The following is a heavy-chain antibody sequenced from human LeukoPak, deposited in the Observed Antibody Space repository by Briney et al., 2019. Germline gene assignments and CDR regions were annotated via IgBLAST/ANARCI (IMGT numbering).Heavy chain of an antibody. V-gene: IGHV3-53*05. J-gene: IGHJ4*02. CDR3: VREPGPGYFDY. CDR1: GFTVSDNY. D-gene: IGHD6-13*01. CDR2: VYTGDNT. Sequence: GGSLRLSCAASGFTVSDNYMSWVRQAPGKGLEWVSVVYTGDNTYYADSVKGRFTISRDNSRNTLYLQMNSLRAEDTAVYYCVREPGPGYFDYWGQGTLVTVSS.